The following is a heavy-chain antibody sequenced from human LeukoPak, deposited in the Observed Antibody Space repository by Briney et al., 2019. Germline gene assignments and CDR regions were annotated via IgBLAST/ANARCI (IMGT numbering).Heavy chain of an antibody. V-gene: IGHV3-30*02. CDR2: IRYDGSNK. J-gene: IGHJ4*02. CDR3: AKVLSGSGSLDY. CDR1: GFTFSSYG. Sequence: GGSPRLSCAASGFTFSSYGMHWVRQAPGKGLEWVAFIRYDGSNKYYADSVKGRFTISRDNSKNTLYLQMNSLRAVDTAVYYCAKVLSGSGSLDYWGQGTLVTVSS. D-gene: IGHD3-10*01.